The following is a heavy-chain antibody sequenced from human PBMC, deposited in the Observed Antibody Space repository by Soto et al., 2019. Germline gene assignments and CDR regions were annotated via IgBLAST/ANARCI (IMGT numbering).Heavy chain of an antibody. D-gene: IGHD6-19*01. Sequence: GGSLRLSCAASGFTFSSYSMNWVRQAPGKGLEWVSYISSSSSTIYYADSVKGRFTISRDNAKNSLYLQMNSLRAEDTAVYYCAREDSSGWTDAFDRWGEATMVTAS. CDR1: GFTFSSYS. V-gene: IGHV3-48*01. CDR3: AREDSSGWTDAFDR. CDR2: ISSSSSTI. J-gene: IGHJ3*02.